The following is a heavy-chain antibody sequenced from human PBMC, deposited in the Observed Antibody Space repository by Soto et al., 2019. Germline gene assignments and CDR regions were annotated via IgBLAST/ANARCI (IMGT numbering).Heavy chain of an antibody. D-gene: IGHD6-19*01. CDR3: ARDRGSGWYYPRLDAFDI. J-gene: IGHJ3*02. CDR2: ISGSGGST. Sequence: GGSLRLSCAASGFTFSSYAMRWVRQAPGKGLEWVSAISGSGGSTYYADSVKGRFTISRDNAKNSLYLQMNSLRAEDTAVYYCARDRGSGWYYPRLDAFDIWGQGTMVTVSS. CDR1: GFTFSSYA. V-gene: IGHV3-23*01.